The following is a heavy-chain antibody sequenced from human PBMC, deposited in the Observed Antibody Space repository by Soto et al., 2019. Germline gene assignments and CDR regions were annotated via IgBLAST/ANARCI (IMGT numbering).Heavy chain of an antibody. V-gene: IGHV4-31*03. CDR1: GGSISSGGYY. CDR2: IYFSGST. J-gene: IGHJ4*02. CDR3: ARSPHIQLWSYPSDY. D-gene: IGHD5-18*01. Sequence: QVQLQESGPGLVKHSQTLSLTCTVSGGSISSGGYYWSWIRQHPGKGLEWIGYIYFSGSTYYNPSLKSRVTISVDTSKNQCSLKLSSGTAADTAVYYCARSPHIQLWSYPSDYWGQGTLVTVSS.